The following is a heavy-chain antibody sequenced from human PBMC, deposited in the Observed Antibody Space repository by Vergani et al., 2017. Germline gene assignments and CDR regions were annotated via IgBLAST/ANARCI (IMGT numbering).Heavy chain of an antibody. CDR1: GYSFTSYW. Sequence: EVQLVQSGAEVKKPGESLKISCKGSGYSFTSYWIGWVRQMPGKGLEWMGIIYPGDSDTRYSPSFQGQVTISADKSISTAYLQWSSLKASDTAMYYCARELKYDILTGYYTGATPSGFDYWGQGTLVTVSS. J-gene: IGHJ4*02. V-gene: IGHV5-51*01. CDR2: IYPGDSDT. CDR3: ARELKYDILTGYYTGATPSGFDY. D-gene: IGHD3-9*01.